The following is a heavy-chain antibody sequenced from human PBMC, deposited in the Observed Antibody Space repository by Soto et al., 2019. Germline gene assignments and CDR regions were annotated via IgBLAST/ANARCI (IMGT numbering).Heavy chain of an antibody. CDR1: GFSFSRFG. CDR3: AKDRNYYGSGSYYDSYYLGMDV. Sequence: QVQLEESGGGVVQPGRSLRLSCAASGFSFSRFGMHWVRQAPGQGLEWVAVMSYDGTNEYYGDSVKGRFTISRDNSKNTLYLQMNSLRPEDTAVYYCAKDRNYYGSGSYYDSYYLGMDVWGLGTAVTVSS. D-gene: IGHD3-10*01. V-gene: IGHV3-30*18. J-gene: IGHJ6*02. CDR2: MSYDGTNE.